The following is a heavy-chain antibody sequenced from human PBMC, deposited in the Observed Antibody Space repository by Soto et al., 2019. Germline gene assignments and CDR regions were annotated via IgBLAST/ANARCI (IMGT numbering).Heavy chain of an antibody. CDR1: GFTFSSYG. CDR3: ARDVQMATIMTGLDY. Sequence: QVQLVGSGGGVVQPGRSLRLSCAASGFTFSSYGMHWVRQAPGKGLEWVAVIWYDGSNKYYADSVKGRFTISRDNSKNTLYLQMNSLRAEDTAVYYCARDVQMATIMTGLDYWGQGTLVTVSS. V-gene: IGHV3-33*01. CDR2: IWYDGSNK. J-gene: IGHJ4*02. D-gene: IGHD5-12*01.